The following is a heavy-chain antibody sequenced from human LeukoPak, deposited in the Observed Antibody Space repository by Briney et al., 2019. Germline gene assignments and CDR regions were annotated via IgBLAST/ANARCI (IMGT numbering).Heavy chain of an antibody. Sequence: GESLKISCQASGYIFTSSWIGWARQMPGKGLEWMAIINPGDSDTRYSPSFQGQVTISADKSISTVYLQWGSLKASDTAMYYCARQPGAGWFDPWGQGTLATVSS. CDR3: ARQPGAGWFDP. J-gene: IGHJ5*02. CDR2: INPGDSDT. CDR1: GYIFTSSW. V-gene: IGHV5-51*01. D-gene: IGHD3-10*01.